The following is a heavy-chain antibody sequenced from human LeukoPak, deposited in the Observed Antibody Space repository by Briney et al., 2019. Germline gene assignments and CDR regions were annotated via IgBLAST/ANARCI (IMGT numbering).Heavy chain of an antibody. D-gene: IGHD1-26*01. Sequence: PGGSLRLSCAASGFTFSSYWMSWVRQAPGKGLEWVSYITSSSSTTHYADSVEGRFTISRDNAENSLYLQMNSLRAEDTAVYYCARNKVGAANFDYWGQGTLVTVSS. CDR3: ARNKVGAANFDY. V-gene: IGHV3-48*04. CDR1: GFTFSSYW. J-gene: IGHJ4*02. CDR2: ITSSSSTT.